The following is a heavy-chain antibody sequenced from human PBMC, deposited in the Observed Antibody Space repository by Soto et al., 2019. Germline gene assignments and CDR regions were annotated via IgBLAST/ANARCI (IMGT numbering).Heavy chain of an antibody. J-gene: IGHJ4*02. CDR2: IIPIFGTA. CDR3: ASSVLRYFDWFDY. Sequence: SVKVSCTASGGTFSSYAISWVRQAPGQGLEWMGGIIPIFGTANYAQKFQGRVTITADKSTSTAYMELSSLRSEDTAVYYCASSVLRYFDWFDYWGQGTLVTVSS. CDR1: GGTFSSYA. V-gene: IGHV1-69*06. D-gene: IGHD3-9*01.